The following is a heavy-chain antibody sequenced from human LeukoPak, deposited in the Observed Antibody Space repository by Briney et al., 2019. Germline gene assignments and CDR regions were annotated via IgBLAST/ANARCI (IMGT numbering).Heavy chain of an antibody. CDR2: INGDGSNT. CDR3: AKGSGYYYMDV. Sequence: PGGSLRLSCAASGFTFSSHWMHWVRQAPGKGLVWVSRINGDGSNTTYADSVKGRFTISRDNAKNSLYLQMNSLRAEDTALYYCAKGSGYYYMDVWGKGTTVTVSS. CDR1: GFTFSSHW. J-gene: IGHJ6*03. V-gene: IGHV3-74*03.